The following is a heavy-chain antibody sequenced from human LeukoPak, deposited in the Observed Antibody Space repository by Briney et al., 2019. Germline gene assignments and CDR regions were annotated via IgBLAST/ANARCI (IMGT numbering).Heavy chain of an antibody. Sequence: ASVKVSCKASGYTFTSYDSNWVRQATGQGLEWMGWMNPNSGNTGYAQKFQGRVTMTRNTSISTAYMELSSLRSEDTAVYYCARVKRGSWYDWVYWGQGTLVTVSS. D-gene: IGHD6-13*01. CDR2: MNPNSGNT. J-gene: IGHJ4*02. CDR1: GYTFTSYD. V-gene: IGHV1-8*01. CDR3: ARVKRGSWYDWVY.